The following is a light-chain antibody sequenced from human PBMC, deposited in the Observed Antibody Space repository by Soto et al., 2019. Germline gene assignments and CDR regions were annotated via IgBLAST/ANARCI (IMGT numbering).Light chain of an antibody. J-gene: IGKJ1*01. V-gene: IGKV1-5*03. CDR1: QSISSW. CDR3: QQYSGDSRT. CDR2: KAS. Sequence: DIQMTQSPSTLSASVGDGVTITCRASQSISSWLAWYQQKPGKAPKLLIYKASRLHSGVSSRFSGSESGTEFTLTISSLQPDDFATYYCQQYSGDSRTFGQGTKVEMK.